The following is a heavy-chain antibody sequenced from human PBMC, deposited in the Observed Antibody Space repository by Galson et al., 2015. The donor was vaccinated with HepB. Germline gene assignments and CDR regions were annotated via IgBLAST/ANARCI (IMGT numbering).Heavy chain of an antibody. CDR3: ARDWAIVGAIGGAFDI. V-gene: IGHV3-66*01. J-gene: IGHJ3*02. CDR1: GFTVSSNY. CDR2: IYSGGST. D-gene: IGHD1-26*01. Sequence: SLRLSCAASGFTVSSNYMSWVRQAPGKGLEWVSVIYSGGSTYYADSVKGRFTISRDNSKNTLYLQMNSLRAEDTAVYYCARDWAIVGAIGGAFDIWGQGTMVTVSS.